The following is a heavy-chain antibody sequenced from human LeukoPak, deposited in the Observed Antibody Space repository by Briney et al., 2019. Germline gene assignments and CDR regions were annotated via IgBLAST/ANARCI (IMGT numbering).Heavy chain of an antibody. CDR3: AKRVGSSGSYKSFAFDI. CDR1: GFTFSSYG. J-gene: IGHJ3*02. Sequence: GGSLRLSCAASGFTFSSYGMYGVRQAPGKGLEWGAVISYDGSNKYYADSVKGRFTISRDNSKNTLYLQMNSLRAEDTAVYYCAKRVGSSGSYKSFAFDIWGQGTMVTVSS. V-gene: IGHV3-30*18. CDR2: ISYDGSNK. D-gene: IGHD1-26*01.